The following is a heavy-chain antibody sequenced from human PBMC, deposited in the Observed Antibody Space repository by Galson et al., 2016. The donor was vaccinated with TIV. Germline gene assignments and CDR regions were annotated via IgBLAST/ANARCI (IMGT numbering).Heavy chain of an antibody. J-gene: IGHJ4*02. CDR1: GYGFTTYW. CDR2: IYPAHSET. CDR3: ASGQYIEN. V-gene: IGHV5-51*03. Sequence: QSGAEVKKPGESLKISCKDSGYGFTTYWIAWVRQMPGKGLEWMGLIYPAHSETRYSPSFQGQVTISADKSISTAYLQWSNLKTSDTAIYYCASGQYIENWGQGTLVTVSS.